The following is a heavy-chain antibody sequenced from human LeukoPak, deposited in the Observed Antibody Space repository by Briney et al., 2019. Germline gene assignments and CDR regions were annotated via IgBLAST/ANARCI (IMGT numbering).Heavy chain of an antibody. CDR1: GFTFSSYT. CDR3: ASEDSPNY. CDR2: ISSSSSYI. D-gene: IGHD6-6*01. V-gene: IGHV3-21*01. Sequence: GGSLRLSCAASGFTFSSYTMNWVRQAPGKGLEWVSSISSSSSYIYYADSLKGRFTISRDNAKNSLYLQMNSLRAEDTAVYYCASEDSPNYWGQGTLVTVSS. J-gene: IGHJ4*02.